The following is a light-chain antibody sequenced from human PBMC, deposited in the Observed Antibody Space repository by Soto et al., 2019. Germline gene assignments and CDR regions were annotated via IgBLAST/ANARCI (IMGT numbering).Light chain of an antibody. V-gene: IGKV3-20*01. CDR3: QQYDTSPFT. CDR2: GAS. CDR1: QSLCSSY. Sequence: DIVLTQSPGTLSLSPGERVTLSCRASQSLCSSYVAWYQQKPGQAPTLLNYGASSKATGIPDRFSGSGSGTDFTLTISRLRPEDFAVYHCQQYDTSPFTFVRGTKVEIQ. J-gene: IGKJ4*01.